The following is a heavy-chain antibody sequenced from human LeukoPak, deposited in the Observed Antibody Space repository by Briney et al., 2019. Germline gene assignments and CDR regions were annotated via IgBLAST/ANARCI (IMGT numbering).Heavy chain of an antibody. J-gene: IGHJ4*02. CDR3: ARSGYGDYFDY. V-gene: IGHV4-59*12. CDR2: IYYSGST. CDR1: GGSISSYY. D-gene: IGHD5-12*01. Sequence: SETLSLTCTVSGGSISSYYWSWIRQPPGKGLEWIGYIYYSGSTYYNPSLKSRVTISVDRSKNQFSLKLSSVTAADTAVYYCARSGYGDYFDYWGQGTLVTVSS.